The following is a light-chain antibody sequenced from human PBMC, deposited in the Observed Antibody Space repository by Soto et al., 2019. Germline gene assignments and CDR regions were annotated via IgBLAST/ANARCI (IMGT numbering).Light chain of an antibody. J-gene: IGKJ4*01. CDR2: KAS. V-gene: IGKV1-5*03. CDR3: QQYNSYPLT. Sequence: DIQMIQSPSTLSASVGDRVTITCRASQSISSWLAWYQQKPGKAPNLLIYKASSLESGVPSRFSGSGSWTEFTLTISSLQPDDFATYYCQQYNSYPLTFGGGTKVEIK. CDR1: QSISSW.